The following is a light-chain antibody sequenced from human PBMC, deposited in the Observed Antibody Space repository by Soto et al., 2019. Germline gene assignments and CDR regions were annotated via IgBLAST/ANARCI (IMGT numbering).Light chain of an antibody. CDR3: QQYGSSKT. J-gene: IGKJ1*01. CDR2: GAS. Sequence: EIVLTQSPGTLSLSPGERATLSCRASQSVPTNYLAWYQQKPGQAPRLLIYGASSRAPGIPDRFSGSGSGTDFTLTISRLEPEDFAVYYCQQYGSSKTFGQGTKVEIK. CDR1: QSVPTNY. V-gene: IGKV3-20*01.